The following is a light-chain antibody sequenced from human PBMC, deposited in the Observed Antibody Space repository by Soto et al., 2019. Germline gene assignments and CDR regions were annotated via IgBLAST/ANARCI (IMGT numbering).Light chain of an antibody. CDR3: QTWGSGIVV. CDR1: RGHSNYA. Sequence: QPVLTQSPSASASLGASVKLTCTLSRGHSNYAIAWHQQQSEKGPRYLMKLNSDGSHSKGDGIPDRFSGSSSGAERYLTISRLPSEDEAYYYCQTWGSGIVVFGGGTKLTVL. V-gene: IGLV4-69*01. CDR2: LNSDGSH. J-gene: IGLJ2*01.